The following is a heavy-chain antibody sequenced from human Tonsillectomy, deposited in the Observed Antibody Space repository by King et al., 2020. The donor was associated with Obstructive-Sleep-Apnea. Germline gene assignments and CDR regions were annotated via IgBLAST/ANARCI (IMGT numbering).Heavy chain of an antibody. CDR2: MSFDGTIK. J-gene: IGHJ4*02. D-gene: IGHD3-3*01. Sequence: VKLVESGGGVVQPGRSLRLSCAASGFTFSGYAIHWVRQAPGKGLEWVALMSFDGTIKYYADSVKGRFTISRDNSNNTLYLQMSSLRAEDTAVYFCARDPIFGVVLHLDYWGQGTLVTVSS. CDR3: ARDPIFGVVLHLDY. CDR1: GFTFSGYA. V-gene: IGHV3-30*04.